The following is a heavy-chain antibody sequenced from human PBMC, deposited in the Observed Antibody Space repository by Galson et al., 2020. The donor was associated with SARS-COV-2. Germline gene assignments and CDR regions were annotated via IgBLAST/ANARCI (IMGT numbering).Heavy chain of an antibody. Sequence: SETLSLTCAVYGGSFSGYYWSWIRQPPGKGLEWIGEINHSGSTNYNPSLKSRVTISVDTSKNQFSLKLSSVTAADTAVYYCARGRQWGVWGKGTTVTVSS. CDR1: GGSFSGYY. CDR3: ARGRQWGV. V-gene: IGHV4-34*01. J-gene: IGHJ6*04. CDR2: INHSGST. D-gene: IGHD6-19*01.